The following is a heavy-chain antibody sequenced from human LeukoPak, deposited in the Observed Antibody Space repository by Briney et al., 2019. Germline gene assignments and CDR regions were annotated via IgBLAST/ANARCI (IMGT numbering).Heavy chain of an antibody. Sequence: PSETLSLTCTVSGGSISSSSYYWGWVRQPPGKGLEWIGSIYYSGSTNYNPSLKSRVTISVDTSKNQFSLKLSSVTAADTAVYYCAWGGVFCGGDCYSFDYWGQGTLVTVSS. V-gene: IGHV4-39*01. CDR1: GGSISSSSYY. D-gene: IGHD2-21*01. CDR2: IYYSGST. CDR3: AWGGVFCGGDCYSFDY. J-gene: IGHJ4*02.